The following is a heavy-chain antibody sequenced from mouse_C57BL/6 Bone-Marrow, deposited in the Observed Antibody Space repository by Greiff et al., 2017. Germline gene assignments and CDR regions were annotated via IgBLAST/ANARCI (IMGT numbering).Heavy chain of an antibody. D-gene: IGHD2-4*01. J-gene: IGHJ3*01. CDR3: AREDDYDGAWSAY. CDR2: INPYNGGN. Sequence: EVQLQQSGPVLVKPGASVKMSCKASGYTFTDYYMNWVKQSHGKSIEWIGVINPYNGGNSYNQKFKCKATLTVDKSSSTAYMELNSLTSEDSAVYYCAREDDYDGAWSAYWGQGTLVTVSA. CDR1: GYTFTDYY. V-gene: IGHV1-19*01.